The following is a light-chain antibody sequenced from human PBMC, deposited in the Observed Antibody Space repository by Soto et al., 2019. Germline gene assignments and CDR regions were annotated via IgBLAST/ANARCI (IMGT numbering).Light chain of an antibody. Sequence: IRMSQSPSSLSASVGESVTITCRASQDSDNYLNWYQHRPGEAPKLLIYAASYLETGVPARFSGSGSGTDFSFTITSLQPEDSATYYCQQYDTRPTMTFGQGTRLEIK. J-gene: IGKJ5*01. CDR1: QDSDNY. CDR3: QQYDTRPTMT. CDR2: AAS. V-gene: IGKV1-33*01.